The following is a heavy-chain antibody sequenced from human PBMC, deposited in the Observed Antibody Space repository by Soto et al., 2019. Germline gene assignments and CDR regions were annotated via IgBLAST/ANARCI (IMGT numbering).Heavy chain of an antibody. CDR1: GGSFSGYY. CDR2: INHSGST. J-gene: IGHJ4*02. Sequence: SETLSLTCAVYGGSFSGYYWSWIRQPPGKGLEWIGEINHSGSTNYNPSLKSRVTISVDTSKNQFSLKLSSVTAADTAVYYCARGTRTSFGHWGQGTLVTVSS. CDR3: ARGTRTSFGH. V-gene: IGHV4-34*01. D-gene: IGHD2-2*01.